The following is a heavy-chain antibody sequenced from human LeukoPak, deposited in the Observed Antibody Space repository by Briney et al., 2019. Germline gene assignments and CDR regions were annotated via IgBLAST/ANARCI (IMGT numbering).Heavy chain of an antibody. D-gene: IGHD3-3*01. CDR2: IIPIFGTA. Sequence: SVKVSCKASGGTFSSYAISWVRQAPGQGLEWMGGIIPIFGTANYAQKFQGRVTITADESTSTAYMELSSLRSEDTAVYYCARGSGDNYDFWSGYYSWFDPWGQGTLVTVSS. CDR3: ARGSGDNYDFWSGYYSWFDP. J-gene: IGHJ5*02. CDR1: GGTFSSYA. V-gene: IGHV1-69*13.